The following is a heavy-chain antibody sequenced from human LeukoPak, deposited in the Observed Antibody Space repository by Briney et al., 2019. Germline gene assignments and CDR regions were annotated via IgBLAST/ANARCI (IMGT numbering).Heavy chain of an antibody. CDR3: ARGRITMIVADL. Sequence: GASVKVSCKASGYTFTSYDINWVRQATGQGLEWMGWMNPNSGNTGYAQKFQGRVTMTRNTSISTAYMELSSLRSEDTAVYYCARGRITMIVADLWGQGTLVTVSS. CDR1: GYTFTSYD. V-gene: IGHV1-8*01. CDR2: MNPNSGNT. D-gene: IGHD3-22*01. J-gene: IGHJ5*02.